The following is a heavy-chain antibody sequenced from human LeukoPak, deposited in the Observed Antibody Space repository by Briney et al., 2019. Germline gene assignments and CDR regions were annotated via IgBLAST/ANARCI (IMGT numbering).Heavy chain of an antibody. Sequence: PSETLSLTCTVSGGSISSSRYYWGWIRQPPGKGLEWVGSIHYSGSTYYNPSLKSRVTISVDTSKNQFSLKLSSVTAADTAVYYCARRHCSGGTCRFDYWGQGTLVTVSS. V-gene: IGHV4-39*01. CDR3: ARRHCSGGTCRFDY. CDR2: IHYSGST. CDR1: GGSISSSRYY. J-gene: IGHJ4*02. D-gene: IGHD2-15*01.